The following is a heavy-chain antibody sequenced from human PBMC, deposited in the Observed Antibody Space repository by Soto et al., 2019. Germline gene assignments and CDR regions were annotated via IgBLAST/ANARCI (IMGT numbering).Heavy chain of an antibody. Sequence: QVQLVESGGGVVQPGRSLRLYCAASGFTFSSYGMHWVRQAPGKGLEWVAVISYDGSNKYYADSVKGRFTISRDNSKDALYLQMNSLRAEDTAVYYCAKDWSGYYRSPYWYFDLWGRGTLVTVSS. J-gene: IGHJ2*01. V-gene: IGHV3-30*18. CDR3: AKDWSGYYRSPYWYFDL. CDR2: ISYDGSNK. D-gene: IGHD3-3*01. CDR1: GFTFSSYG.